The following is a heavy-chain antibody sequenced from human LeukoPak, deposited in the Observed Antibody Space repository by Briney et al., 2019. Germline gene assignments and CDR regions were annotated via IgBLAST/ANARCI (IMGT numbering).Heavy chain of an antibody. J-gene: IGHJ5*01. V-gene: IGHV4-39*07. CDR1: GGSISSSSYY. CDR3: ARDQEHCSGTSCYPYWYDS. D-gene: IGHD2-2*01. CDR2: IYYSGST. Sequence: SETLSLTCTVSGGSISSSSYYWGWIRQPPGKGLEWIGSIYYSGSTYYNPSLKSRVTISVDTSKNQFSLKLSSVTAADTAVYFCARDQEHCSGTSCYPYWYDSWGQGTLVTVSS.